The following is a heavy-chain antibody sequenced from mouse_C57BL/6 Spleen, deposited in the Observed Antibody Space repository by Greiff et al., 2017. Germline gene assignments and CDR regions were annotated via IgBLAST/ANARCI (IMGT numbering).Heavy chain of an antibody. CDR1: GYSFTGYF. CDR2: INPYNGAT. J-gene: IGHJ2*01. D-gene: IGHD2-2*01. CDR3: ARSRNDGYDGEDYLDD. Sequence: EVQLQQSGPELVKPGDSVKISCTASGYSFTGYFMNWVMQSPGKSLEWIGRINPYNGATFYNQKFKGQATLTVDKSSSTANMELRSLTSEDSAVYYCARSRNDGYDGEDYLDDWGQGTTLTVSS. V-gene: IGHV1-20*01.